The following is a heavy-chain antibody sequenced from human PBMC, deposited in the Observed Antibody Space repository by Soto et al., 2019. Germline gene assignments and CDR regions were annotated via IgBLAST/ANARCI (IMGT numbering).Heavy chain of an antibody. CDR3: ATRITVFGLLLPPFGR. Sequence: SETLSLTCAVYGGSVNGYYWNWIRQPPGKGLEWIGEINHTGGTHYNPSLKSRVTMSVDTSKNQFSLRLSSVPAEDTAIYYCATRITVFGLLLPPFGRWRKGTKVTVSS. V-gene: IGHV4-34*01. CDR2: INHTGGT. D-gene: IGHD3-3*01. CDR1: GGSVNGYY. J-gene: IGHJ4*02.